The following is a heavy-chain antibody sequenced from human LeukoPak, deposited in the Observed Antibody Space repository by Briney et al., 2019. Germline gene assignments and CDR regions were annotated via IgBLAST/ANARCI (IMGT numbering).Heavy chain of an antibody. CDR2: IYHSGST. D-gene: IGHD3-22*01. J-gene: IGHJ4*02. CDR3: ARAVRTSSGYPRHYYFDY. V-gene: IGHV4-30-2*01. CDR1: GGSISSGGYY. Sequence: SETLSLTCTVSGGSISSGGYYWSWIRQPPGKGLEWIGYIYHSGSTYYNPSLKSRVTISVDRSKNQFSPKLSSVTAADTAVYYCARAVRTSSGYPRHYYFDYWGQGTLVTVSS.